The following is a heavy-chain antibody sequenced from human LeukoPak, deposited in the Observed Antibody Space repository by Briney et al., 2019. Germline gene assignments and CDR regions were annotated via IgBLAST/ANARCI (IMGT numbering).Heavy chain of an antibody. Sequence: SETLSLTCTVSGGSISSYYWSWIRQPPGKGLEWIGYIYYSGSTNYNPSLKSRVTISVDTSKNQFSLRLSSVTAADTAVYFCARRMTTLATRRGPFDIWGQGTMVTVSS. V-gene: IGHV4-59*08. J-gene: IGHJ3*02. CDR1: GGSISSYY. CDR2: IYYSGST. CDR3: ARRMTTLATRRGPFDI. D-gene: IGHD4-11*01.